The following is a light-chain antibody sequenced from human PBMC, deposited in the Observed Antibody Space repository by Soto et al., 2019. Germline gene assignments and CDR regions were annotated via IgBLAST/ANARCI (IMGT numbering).Light chain of an antibody. Sequence: DIPMTQFPSTLSASVGDRVTITCRASQTSNWLAWYQQKPGKAPKLLIYKASSLESGVPSRFSGSGSGTEFTLTISSLQPDDFATYYCQQYNNYSPRTFGQGTKVEIK. V-gene: IGKV1-5*03. CDR3: QQYNNYSPRT. CDR1: QTSNW. J-gene: IGKJ1*01. CDR2: KAS.